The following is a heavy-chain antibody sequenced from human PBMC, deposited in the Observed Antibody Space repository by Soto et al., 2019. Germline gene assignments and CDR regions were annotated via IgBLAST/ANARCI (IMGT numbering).Heavy chain of an antibody. J-gene: IGHJ4*02. Sequence: SETLSLTCSVSGGSISSSSYYWGWIRQPPGKGLEWIGSIYYSGSTYYNPSLKSRVTISVDTSKNQFSLKLSSVTAADTAVYYCASPQYDYVWGSYRTYYFDYWGQGTLVTVSS. CDR1: GGSISSSSYY. D-gene: IGHD3-16*02. CDR2: IYYSGST. CDR3: ASPQYDYVWGSYRTYYFDY. V-gene: IGHV4-39*01.